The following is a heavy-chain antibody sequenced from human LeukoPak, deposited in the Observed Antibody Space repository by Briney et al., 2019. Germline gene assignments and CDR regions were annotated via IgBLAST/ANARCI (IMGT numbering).Heavy chain of an antibody. CDR3: TKLDY. Sequence: GGSLRLSCAASGFTLSNAWMTWVRQAPGKGLEWLGRIKSKTNGETTDYAAPVKGRFTVSRDDSKNTVYLQMNSLKTEDTAVYYCTKLDYWGQGILVTVSS. J-gene: IGHJ4*02. CDR2: IKSKTNGETT. V-gene: IGHV3-15*01. CDR1: GFTLSNAW.